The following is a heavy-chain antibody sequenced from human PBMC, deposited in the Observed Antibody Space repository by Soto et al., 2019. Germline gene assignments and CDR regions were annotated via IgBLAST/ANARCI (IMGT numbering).Heavy chain of an antibody. CDR1: GDTFTTYS. V-gene: IGHV1-46*01. CDR3: ARGFRVAATRWWFDP. CDR2: INPSAGST. D-gene: IGHD2-15*01. Sequence: ASVKVSCKASGDTFTTYSIHWMRLVPGQGLEWMGLINPSAGSTSNAQKLQGRVTMTTDTSTSTAYMELRSLRSDDTAVYYCARGFRVAATRWWFDPWGQGTLVTVSS. J-gene: IGHJ5*02.